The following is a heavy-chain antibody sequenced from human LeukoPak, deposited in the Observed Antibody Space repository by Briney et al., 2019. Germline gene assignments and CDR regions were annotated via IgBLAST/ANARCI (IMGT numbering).Heavy chain of an antibody. CDR2: IYYSGST. CDR1: GGSVSSSIYY. J-gene: IGHJ4*02. D-gene: IGHD3-9*01. V-gene: IGHV4-39*01. Sequence: SETLSLTCTVSGGSVSSSIYYWGWIRQPPGRGLEWIGSIYYSGSTSYNPSLKSRVTISVDTSKNQFSLKLTSVTAADTAVYYCASRNDILTGYVFDFWGQGTLVTVSS. CDR3: ASRNDILTGYVFDF.